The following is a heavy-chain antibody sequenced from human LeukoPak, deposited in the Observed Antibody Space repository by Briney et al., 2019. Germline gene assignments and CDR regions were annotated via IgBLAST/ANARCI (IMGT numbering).Heavy chain of an antibody. J-gene: IGHJ4*02. V-gene: IGHV3-48*03. D-gene: IGHD2-2*01. CDR1: GFTFSSYE. CDR2: ISSSGSTI. CDR3: ARDCSSTSCYDY. Sequence: GGSLRLSCAASGFTFSSYEMNWVRQAPGKGLEWVSYISSSGSTIYYADSVKGRFAISGDNAKNSLYLQMNSLRAEDTAVYYCARDCSSTSCYDYWGQGTLVTVSS.